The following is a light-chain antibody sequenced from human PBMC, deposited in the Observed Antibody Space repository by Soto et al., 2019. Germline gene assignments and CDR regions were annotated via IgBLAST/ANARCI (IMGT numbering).Light chain of an antibody. CDR1: SSDVGGHNF. CDR3: AAWDDSLDGIWV. CDR2: DVT. J-gene: IGLJ3*02. Sequence: QSALTQPRSVSGSPGQSVTISCTGTSSDVGGHNFVSWYQQHPGKAPQLMIYDVTKRPSGVPDRFSGSKSGNTASLTISGLQAEDEADYFCAAWDDSLDGIWVFGGGTKLTVL. V-gene: IGLV2-11*01.